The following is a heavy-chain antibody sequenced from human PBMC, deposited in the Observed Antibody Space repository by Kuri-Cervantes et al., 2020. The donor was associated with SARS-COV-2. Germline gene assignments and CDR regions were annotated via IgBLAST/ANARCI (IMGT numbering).Heavy chain of an antibody. CDR3: ASWRDGSYENY. CDR1: EFTFGGFG. Sequence: GGSLRLSCEGFEFTFGGFGIHWFRQAQGKGLEWVAFVSYEGRQTHYRDSVRGRFTNSKDNSRNTVDLQVNSLRAEDTALYYCASWRDGSYENYWGQGTLVTVSS. V-gene: IGHV3-30*12. CDR2: VSYEGRQT. D-gene: IGHD3-10*01. J-gene: IGHJ4*02.